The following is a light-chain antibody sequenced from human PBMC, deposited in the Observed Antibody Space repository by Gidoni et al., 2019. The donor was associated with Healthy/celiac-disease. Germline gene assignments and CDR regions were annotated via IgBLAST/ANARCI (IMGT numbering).Light chain of an antibody. J-gene: IGKJ1*01. CDR1: QNVLYSSNNKNY. CDR3: QQYYTTPWT. CDR2: WAS. Sequence: DIVMTQSPDSLAVSLGERATINCKSTQNVLYSSNNKNYLAWYQQKPGQPPKLLIYWASTRESGVPDRFSGSGSGTDFTLTDSSLQAEAVAVYYCQQYYTTPWTFGQGTKVEIK. V-gene: IGKV4-1*01.